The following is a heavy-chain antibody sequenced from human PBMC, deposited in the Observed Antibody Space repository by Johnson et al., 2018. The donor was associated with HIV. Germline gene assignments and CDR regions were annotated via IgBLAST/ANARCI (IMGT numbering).Heavy chain of an antibody. CDR2: ISYDGTSK. V-gene: IGHV3-30*18. D-gene: IGHD1-26*01. CDR1: GFAFSSYA. Sequence: QVQLVESGGGVVQPGRSLRLSCAASGFAFSSYAMHWVRQAPGKGLEWVAVISYDGTSKYQADSVKGRFTISRDNSKNTLFMQMNSLRAEDTAVYYCAKSGFSGSYQGAYDIWGQGTMVTVSS. J-gene: IGHJ3*02. CDR3: AKSGFSGSYQGAYDI.